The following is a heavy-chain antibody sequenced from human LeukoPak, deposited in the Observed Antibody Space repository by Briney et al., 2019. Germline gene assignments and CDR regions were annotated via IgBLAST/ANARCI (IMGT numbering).Heavy chain of an antibody. CDR2: INSDGSST. CDR3: ARGHDYGDYL. V-gene: IGHV3-74*01. Sequence: GGSLRLSFAASGFTFSSYWMHWVRQARGKGLVWVSRINSDGSSTSYADSVKGRFTISRDNVKNTLYLQMNSLRAEDTAVYYCARGHDYGDYLWGQGTLVTVSS. CDR1: GFTFSSYW. J-gene: IGHJ5*02. D-gene: IGHD4-17*01.